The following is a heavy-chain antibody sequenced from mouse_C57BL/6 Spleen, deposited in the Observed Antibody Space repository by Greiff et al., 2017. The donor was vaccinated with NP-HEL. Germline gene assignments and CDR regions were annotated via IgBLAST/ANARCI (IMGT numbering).Heavy chain of an antibody. CDR3: ARDGYPFAY. J-gene: IGHJ3*01. CDR1: GYAFTNYL. Sequence: QVQLNQSGAELVRPGTSVKVSCKASGYAFTNYLIEWVKQRPGQGLEWIGVINPGSGGTNYNEKFKGKATLTADKSSSTAYMQLSSLTSEDSAVYFCARDGYPFAYWGQGTLVTVSA. CDR2: INPGSGGT. D-gene: IGHD2-3*01. V-gene: IGHV1-54*01.